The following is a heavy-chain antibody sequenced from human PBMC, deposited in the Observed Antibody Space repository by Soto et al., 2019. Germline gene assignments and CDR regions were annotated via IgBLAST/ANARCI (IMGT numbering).Heavy chain of an antibody. V-gene: IGHV3-30*04. D-gene: IGHD3-16*01. CDR1: AFTFRSYT. J-gene: IGHJ4*02. CDR2: ISYDGSKT. CDR3: ARDRDSSCFPPPYYFDS. Sequence: QVQLVESGGGVVQPGRSLRLSCAASAFTFRSYTMHWVRQAPGKGLEWLATISYDGSKTNYADSVRGRFTISRDNSKSTLFLQMDSLRPEDTAVYSCARDRDSSCFPPPYYFDSWGQGTLVTVSS.